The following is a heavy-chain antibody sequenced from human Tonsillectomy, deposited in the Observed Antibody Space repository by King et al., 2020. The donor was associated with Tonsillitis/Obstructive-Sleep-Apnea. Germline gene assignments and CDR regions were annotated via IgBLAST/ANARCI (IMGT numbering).Heavy chain of an antibody. Sequence: VQLQESGPGLVKPSETLSLTCTVSGGSISSYYWSWIRQPQGKGLEWIGYIYYSGSTNYNPSLKSRVTISVDTSKNQFSLKLSSVTAADTAVYYCARDSIGYCSGGSCYPDFYMDVWGKGTTVTVSS. CDR2: IYYSGST. D-gene: IGHD2-15*01. J-gene: IGHJ6*03. CDR3: ARDSIGYCSGGSCYPDFYMDV. CDR1: GGSISSYY. V-gene: IGHV4-59*01.